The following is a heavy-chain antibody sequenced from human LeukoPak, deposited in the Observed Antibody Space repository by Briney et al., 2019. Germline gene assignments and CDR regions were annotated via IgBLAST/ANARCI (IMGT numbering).Heavy chain of an antibody. V-gene: IGHV4-61*02. CDR3: ARETQEVYTSSWGLYDSYYYMDA. D-gene: IGHD6-13*01. Sequence: SQTLSLTCTVSSGSMNSGLYYWTRIRQPDGKGLEWIGRISSTGSTTYNPSLKSRGTISLDTSKNYFSLKVTSVTAADTAVYYCARETQEVYTSSWGLYDSYYYMDAWGNGTTVTVSS. CDR1: SGSMNSGLYY. CDR2: ISSTGST. J-gene: IGHJ6*03.